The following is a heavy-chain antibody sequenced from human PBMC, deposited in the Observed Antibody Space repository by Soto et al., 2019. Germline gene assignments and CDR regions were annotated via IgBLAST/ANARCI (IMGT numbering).Heavy chain of an antibody. V-gene: IGHV1-69*01. J-gene: IGHJ6*02. CDR2: IIPIFGTA. CDR3: ARLYYYDSSGYYYYYYGLDV. D-gene: IGHD3-22*01. CDR1: GGTFSSYA. Sequence: QVQLVQSGAEVKKPGSSVKVSCKASGGTFSSYAISWVRQAPGQGLEWMGGIIPIFGTANYAQKFQGRVTITSDESTGTAYMELSSLRAEDTAVYYCARLYYYDSSGYYYYYYGLDVWGQGTTVTVSS.